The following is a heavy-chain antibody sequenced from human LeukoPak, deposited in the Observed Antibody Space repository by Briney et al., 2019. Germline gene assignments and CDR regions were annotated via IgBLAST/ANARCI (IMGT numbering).Heavy chain of an antibody. V-gene: IGHV4-38-2*02. Sequence: SETLSLTCAVNGYSISSGYYWGWIRQPPGKGLEWIGSNYHSGSTYYNPSLNRRVTISVDTSKNHFSLQLSSVTAADTAVYYCARDSGYSSGSDYWGQGTLVTVSS. D-gene: IGHD6-19*01. J-gene: IGHJ4*02. CDR2: NYHSGST. CDR3: ARDSGYSSGSDY. CDR1: GYSISSGYY.